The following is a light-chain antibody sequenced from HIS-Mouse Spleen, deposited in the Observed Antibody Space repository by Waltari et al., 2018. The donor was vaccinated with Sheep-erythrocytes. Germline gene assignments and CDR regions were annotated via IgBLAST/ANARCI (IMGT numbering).Light chain of an antibody. CDR3: SSYTSSSTLVV. Sequence: QSALTQPASVSGSPGQSITISCTGTSSDVWCFTSVSWYQQHPGKAPKLMIYEVSNRPSGVSNRFSGSKSGNTASLTISGLQAEDEADYYCSSYTSSSTLVVFGGGTKLTVL. CDR1: SSDVWCFTS. CDR2: EVS. V-gene: IGLV2-14*01. J-gene: IGLJ2*01.